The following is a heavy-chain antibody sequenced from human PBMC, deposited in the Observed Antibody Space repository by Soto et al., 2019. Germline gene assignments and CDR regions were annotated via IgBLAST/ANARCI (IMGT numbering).Heavy chain of an antibody. D-gene: IGHD3-22*01. CDR1: GFTFSTYW. Sequence: PGGSLRLSCAASGFTFSTYWMSWVRQAPGKGLEWVANINQDGSERYYVDSVKGRFTISRDNAKNSLFLQLNSLRAGDTAVYYCARVAYYYDSSGYFYWGQGTLVTVSS. CDR2: INQDGSER. V-gene: IGHV3-7*01. J-gene: IGHJ4*02. CDR3: ARVAYYYDSSGYFY.